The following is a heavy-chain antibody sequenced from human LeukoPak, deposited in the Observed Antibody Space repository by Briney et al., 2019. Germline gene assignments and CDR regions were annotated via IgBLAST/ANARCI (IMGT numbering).Heavy chain of an antibody. Sequence: SVKVSCKASEYTFIAYYIYWLRQAPGQGLEWMGWINPDSGATKYPQKFQGRVTMTRDTSISTAYMELTRLRSDDTAMYYCARDGSSPYAAFDIWGQGTMVTVSS. D-gene: IGHD2-15*01. CDR3: ARDGSSPYAAFDI. J-gene: IGHJ3*02. V-gene: IGHV1-2*02. CDR2: INPDSGAT. CDR1: EYTFIAYY.